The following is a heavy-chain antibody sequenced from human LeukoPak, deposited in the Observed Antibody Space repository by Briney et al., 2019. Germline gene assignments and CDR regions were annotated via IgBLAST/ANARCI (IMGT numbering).Heavy chain of an antibody. Sequence: PPETPSLTCIVSGGSISSYYWSWIRHPPRKGLERIGYIYYSRSTNYNPSLKSRATISLDKSKNQFSLKLKSVTAADTAVYYCARAMIRGVDFDYWGQGTLVTVSS. CDR2: IYYSRST. CDR3: ARAMIRGVDFDY. J-gene: IGHJ4*02. CDR1: GGSISSYY. D-gene: IGHD3-10*01. V-gene: IGHV4-59*12.